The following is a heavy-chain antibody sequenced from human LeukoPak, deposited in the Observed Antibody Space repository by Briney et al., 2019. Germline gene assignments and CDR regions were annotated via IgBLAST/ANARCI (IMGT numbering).Heavy chain of an antibody. J-gene: IGHJ4*02. D-gene: IGHD3-22*01. CDR2: INHSGST. CDR3: ASFGYYYDSSGYYYFDY. CDR1: GGSFSGYY. Sequence: SETLSLTCAVYGGSFSGYYWSWIRQPPGKGLEWIGEINHSGSTNYNPSLKSRVTISVDTSKNQFSLKLSSVTAADTAVYYCASFGYYYDSSGYYYFDYWGQGTLVTVSS. V-gene: IGHV4-34*01.